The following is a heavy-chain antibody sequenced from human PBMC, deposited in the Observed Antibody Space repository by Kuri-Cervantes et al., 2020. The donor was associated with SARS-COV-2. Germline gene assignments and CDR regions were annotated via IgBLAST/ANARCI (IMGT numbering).Heavy chain of an antibody. Sequence: SETLSLTCAVYGGSFSGYYWSWIRQPPGKGLEWIGEINHSGSTNYNPSLKSRVTISVDTSKNQFSLKLSSVTAADTAVYYCARRKSDYYDSSGKSYAFDIWGQGTRVTVSS. CDR3: ARRKSDYYDSSGKSYAFDI. CDR2: INHSGST. J-gene: IGHJ3*02. CDR1: GGSFSGYY. D-gene: IGHD3-22*01. V-gene: IGHV4-34*01.